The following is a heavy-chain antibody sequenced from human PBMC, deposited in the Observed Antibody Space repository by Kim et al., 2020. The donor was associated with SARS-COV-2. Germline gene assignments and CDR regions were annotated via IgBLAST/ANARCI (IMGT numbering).Heavy chain of an antibody. V-gene: IGHV3-7*01. Sequence: SAKWFVDSVKGRFSISRDNARSSLYLQMDNLRAEDTAVYYCARPGARSVDHWGQGTLVTVSS. D-gene: IGHD6-25*01. J-gene: IGHJ4*02. CDR2: SAK. CDR3: ARPGARSVDH.